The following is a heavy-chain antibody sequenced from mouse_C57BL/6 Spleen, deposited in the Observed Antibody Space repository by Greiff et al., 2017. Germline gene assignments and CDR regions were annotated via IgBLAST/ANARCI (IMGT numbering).Heavy chain of an antibody. CDR1: GYTFTSYW. D-gene: IGHD1-1*01. J-gene: IGHJ2*01. V-gene: IGHV1-50*01. Sequence: QVQLQQPGAELVKPGASVKLSCKASGYTFTSYWMQWVKQRPGQGLEWIGEIDPSDSYTYYNQKFKGKATLTVDTSSSTAYMQLSSLTSEDSAVYYCARRGVTTVVATENYFDYWGQGTTLTVSS. CDR3: ARRGVTTVVATENYFDY. CDR2: IDPSDSYT.